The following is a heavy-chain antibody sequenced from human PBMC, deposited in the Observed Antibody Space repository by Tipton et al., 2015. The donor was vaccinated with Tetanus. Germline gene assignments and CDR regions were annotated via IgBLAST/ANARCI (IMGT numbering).Heavy chain of an antibody. V-gene: IGHV3-33*01. Sequence: SLRLSCAASGFTFNGYGMHWVRQAPGKGLEWLALAWHDGSKQYYADSVKGRFTISRDNSKNTVDLQMNNLRDEDTAVYYCARERSLVGLGPVDFWGQGTLVAVSS. CDR2: AWHDGSKQ. J-gene: IGHJ4*02. D-gene: IGHD3-3*01. CDR1: GFTFNGYG. CDR3: ARERSLVGLGPVDF.